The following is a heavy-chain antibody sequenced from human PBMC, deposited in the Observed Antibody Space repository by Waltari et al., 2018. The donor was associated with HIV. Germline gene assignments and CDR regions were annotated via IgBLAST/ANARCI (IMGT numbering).Heavy chain of an antibody. CDR3: ARDLYYASGSYYRTFAFDI. Sequence: QVQLVQSGAEGKKPGSSVKASCQASGGTFGSYANSWGRQAPGPGLEWMGGIIPIFGTANYAQEFQGRVTITADESTSTAYMELSSLRSEDTAVYYCARDLYYASGSYYRTFAFDIWGQGTMVTVSS. J-gene: IGHJ3*02. CDR1: GGTFGSYA. D-gene: IGHD3-10*01. V-gene: IGHV1-69*01. CDR2: IIPIFGTA.